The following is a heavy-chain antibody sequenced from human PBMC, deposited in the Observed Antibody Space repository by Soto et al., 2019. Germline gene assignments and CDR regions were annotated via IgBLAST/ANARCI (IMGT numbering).Heavy chain of an antibody. CDR3: ARAATYYDFWSGHPNYYYYGMDV. CDR1: GFTFSSYG. V-gene: IGHV3-30*03. J-gene: IGHJ6*02. D-gene: IGHD3-3*01. Sequence: QPGGSLRLSCAASGFTFSSYGMHWVRQAPGKGLEWVAVISYDGSNKYYADSVKGRFTISRDNSKNTLYLQMNSLRAEDTAVYYCARAATYYDFWSGHPNYYYYGMDVWGQGTTVTVSS. CDR2: ISYDGSNK.